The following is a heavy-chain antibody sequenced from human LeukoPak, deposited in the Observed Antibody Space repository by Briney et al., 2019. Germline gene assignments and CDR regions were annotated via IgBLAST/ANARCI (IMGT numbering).Heavy chain of an antibody. V-gene: IGHV3-21*01. D-gene: IGHD3-10*01. CDR3: ARPYHGSVQGAFDI. Sequence: GGSLRLSCAASGFTFSSYSMNWVRQAPGKGLEWVSSISSSSSYIYYADSVKGRFTISRDNAKNSLYLQMNSLRAEDTAVYYCARPYHGSVQGAFDIWGQGTMVTVSS. CDR1: GFTFSSYS. CDR2: ISSSSSYI. J-gene: IGHJ3*02.